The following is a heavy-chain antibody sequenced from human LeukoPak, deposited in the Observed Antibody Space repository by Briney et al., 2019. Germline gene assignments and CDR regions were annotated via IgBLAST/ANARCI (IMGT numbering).Heavy chain of an antibody. CDR2: INPNSGGT. Sequence: ASVKVSCKASGYTFTGYYMHWVRQAPGQGLEWVGWINPNSGGTNYAQKFQGRVTMTRDTSISTAYMELSRLRSDDTAVYYCARGGGYCSGGSCHNWFDPWGQGTLVTVSS. V-gene: IGHV1-2*02. CDR1: GYTFTGYY. J-gene: IGHJ5*02. CDR3: ARGGGYCSGGSCHNWFDP. D-gene: IGHD2-15*01.